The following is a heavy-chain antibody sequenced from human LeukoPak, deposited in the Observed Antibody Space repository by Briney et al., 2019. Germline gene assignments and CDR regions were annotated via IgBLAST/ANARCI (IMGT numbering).Heavy chain of an antibody. CDR3: AIPYPDYPQDYYYYYMDV. CDR2: IYYSGST. J-gene: IGHJ6*03. CDR1: GGSISSSSYY. Sequence: SETLSLTCTVSGGSISSSSYYWGWIRQPPGKGLEWIGSIYYSGSTYYNPSLKSRVTISVDTSKNQFSLKLSSVTAADTAVYYCAIPYPDYPQDYYYYYMDVWGKGTTVTVSS. D-gene: IGHD4-11*01. V-gene: IGHV4-39*01.